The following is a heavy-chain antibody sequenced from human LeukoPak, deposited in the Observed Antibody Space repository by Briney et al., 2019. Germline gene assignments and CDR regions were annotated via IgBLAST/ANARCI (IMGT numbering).Heavy chain of an antibody. CDR3: ARVITGSALRAWYFDL. D-gene: IGHD1-20*01. CDR1: GGSISSYY. CDR2: IYHSGST. V-gene: IGHV4-59*01. Sequence: PSETLSLTCTVSGGSISSYYWSWIRQPPGKGLEWIGYIYHSGSTNYNPSLKSRVTISADTSKNQFSLKLSAVTAADTAVYYCARVITGSALRAWYFDLWGRGTLVTVSS. J-gene: IGHJ2*01.